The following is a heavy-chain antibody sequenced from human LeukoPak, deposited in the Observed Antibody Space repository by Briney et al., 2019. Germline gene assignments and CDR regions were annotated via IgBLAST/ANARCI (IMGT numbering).Heavy chain of an antibody. Sequence: ASVRVSCMASVYTFTGYYLHCVRHGPEQRREWMGWINPNSDGTNYAQKFQGRVTMNRDTSISTAYMELSRLRSDDTAVYYCRLAREYGMDVWGQGTPVTVSS. CDR2: INPNSDGT. J-gene: IGHJ6*02. CDR1: VYTFTGYY. CDR3: RLAREYGMDV. V-gene: IGHV1-2*02. D-gene: IGHD3-10*01.